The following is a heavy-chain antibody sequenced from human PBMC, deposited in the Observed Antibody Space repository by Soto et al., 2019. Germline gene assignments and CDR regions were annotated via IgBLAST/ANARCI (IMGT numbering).Heavy chain of an antibody. Sequence: QVQLQESGPGLVKPSDTLSLTCAVSGYSISSSNWWGWIRQPPGKGLEWIGYIYYSGTTYYNPSRKSRVTMSVDTSTNQFSLKLTSVTDVDTAVYYCARREIQGPIDCWGQGTLVTVSS. V-gene: IGHV4-28*01. CDR3: ARREIQGPIDC. CDR1: GYSISSSNW. D-gene: IGHD1-26*01. CDR2: IYYSGTT. J-gene: IGHJ4*02.